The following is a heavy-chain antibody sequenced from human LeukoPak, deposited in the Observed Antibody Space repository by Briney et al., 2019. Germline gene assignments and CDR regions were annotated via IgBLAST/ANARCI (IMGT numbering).Heavy chain of an antibody. D-gene: IGHD3-22*01. CDR1: GFIFSSYA. CDR2: VSGSGGTT. Sequence: PGGSLRLSCAASGFIFSSYAMSWVRQAPGKGLEWVSTVSGSGGTTYYVDSVKGRFTISRDNSKNTLYLQMNSLRAEDTAVYYCAKGPMAITNNWFDPWGQGTQVTVSS. CDR3: AKGPMAITNNWFDP. J-gene: IGHJ5*02. V-gene: IGHV3-23*01.